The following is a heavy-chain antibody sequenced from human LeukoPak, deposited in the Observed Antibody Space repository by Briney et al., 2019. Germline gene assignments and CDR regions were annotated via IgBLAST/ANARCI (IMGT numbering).Heavy chain of an antibody. CDR2: IYYSGST. V-gene: IGHV4-59*01. J-gene: IGHJ4*02. D-gene: IGHD5-24*01. CDR3: AKVRDGDAIVDY. Sequence: PSETLSLTCTVSGGSISNYHWSWIRQSPGKGLEWIGYIYYSGSTHYNPSLKSRVSISVDTSKSQFSLKLSSVTAADTAIYYCAKVRDGDAIVDYWGQGTLVTVSS. CDR1: GGSISNYH.